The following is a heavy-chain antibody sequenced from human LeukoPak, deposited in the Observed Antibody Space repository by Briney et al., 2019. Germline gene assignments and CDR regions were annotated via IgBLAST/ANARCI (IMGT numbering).Heavy chain of an antibody. D-gene: IGHD6-19*01. CDR2: INPNSGGT. V-gene: IGHV1-2*02. CDR1: GYTFTGYY. J-gene: IGHJ4*02. CDR3: ARGPGIAVAGTFD. Sequence: ASVKVSCKASGYTFTGYYMHWVRQAPGQGVEWMGWINPNSGGTNYAQKFQGRVTMTRDTSISTAYMELSRLRSDDTAVYYCARGPGIAVAGTFDWGQGTLVTVSS.